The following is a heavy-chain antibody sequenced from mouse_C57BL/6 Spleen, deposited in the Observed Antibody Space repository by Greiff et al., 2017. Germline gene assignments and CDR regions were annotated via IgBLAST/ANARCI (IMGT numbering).Heavy chain of an antibody. CDR3: ARHVTGTGDY. CDR2: ISSGGSYT. D-gene: IGHD4-1*01. V-gene: IGHV5-6*01. CDR1: GFTFSSYG. Sequence: EVKLQESGGDLVKPGGSLKLSCAASGFTFSSYGMSWVRQTPDQRLEWVATISSGGSYTYYPDSVKGRFTIARDNAKNTLYLQMSSLKSEDTAMYYCARHVTGTGDYWGQGTTLTVSS. J-gene: IGHJ2*01.